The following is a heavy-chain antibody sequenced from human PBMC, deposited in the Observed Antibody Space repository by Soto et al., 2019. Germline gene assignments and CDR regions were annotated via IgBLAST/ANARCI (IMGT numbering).Heavy chain of an antibody. CDR2: IWYDGSNK. Sequence: QVQLVESGGGVVQPGRSLRLSCAASGFTFSSYGMHWVRQAPGKGLEWVAVIWYDGSNKYYADSVKGRFTISRDNSKNTLYLQMNSLRAEDTAVYYCARDVGSIAARPDAFDIWGQGTMVTVSS. CDR1: GFTFSSYG. D-gene: IGHD6-6*01. V-gene: IGHV3-33*01. J-gene: IGHJ3*02. CDR3: ARDVGSIAARPDAFDI.